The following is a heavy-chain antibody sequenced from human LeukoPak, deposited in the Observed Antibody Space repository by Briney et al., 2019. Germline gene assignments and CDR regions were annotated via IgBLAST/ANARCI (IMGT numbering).Heavy chain of an antibody. D-gene: IGHD3-22*01. V-gene: IGHV4-59*01. CDR1: GGSISSYY. CDR3: ARDGYYYDSSGYYP. Sequence: SETLSLTCTVSGGSISSYYWSWIRQPPGKGLEWIGYIYYSGSTNYNPSLKSRVTISVDTSKNQCSLKLSSVTAADTAVYYCARDGYYYDSSGYYPWGQGTLVTVSS. J-gene: IGHJ5*02. CDR2: IYYSGST.